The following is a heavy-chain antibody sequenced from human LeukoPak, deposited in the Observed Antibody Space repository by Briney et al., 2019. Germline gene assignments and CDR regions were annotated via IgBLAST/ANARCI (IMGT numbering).Heavy chain of an antibody. Sequence: GRSLRLSCAASGFTFSSYGMHWVRQAPGKGLEWVTVISYDGNNEYYADSVKGRFTISRDNSKNTVYLQMNSLRDEDTAVYYCARDAGYCSSNSCYLGALMSWGQGTLVTVSS. CDR2: ISYDGNNE. J-gene: IGHJ5*02. CDR3: ARDAGYCSSNSCYLGALMS. D-gene: IGHD2-2*01. CDR1: GFTFSSYG. V-gene: IGHV3-30*03.